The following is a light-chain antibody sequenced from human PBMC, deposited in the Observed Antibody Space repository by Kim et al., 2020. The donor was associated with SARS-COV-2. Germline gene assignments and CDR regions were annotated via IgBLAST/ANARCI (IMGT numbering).Light chain of an antibody. Sequence: QGKTARITGGGNNIGSKSGHWYQQKPGPAPVLVIYYDSDRPSGIPERFSGSNSGNTATLTISRVEAGDEADYYCQVWDSSSDHVVFGGGTQLTVL. J-gene: IGLJ2*01. CDR3: QVWDSSSDHVV. CDR1: NIGSKS. V-gene: IGLV3-21*04. CDR2: YDS.